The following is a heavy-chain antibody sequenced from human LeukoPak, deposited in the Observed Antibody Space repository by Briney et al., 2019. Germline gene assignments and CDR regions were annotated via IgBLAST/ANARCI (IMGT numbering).Heavy chain of an antibody. J-gene: IGHJ4*02. D-gene: IGHD3-10*01. CDR3: ARQVVTMVRGVTFYFDY. CDR2: INPSGGST. Sequence: ASVTASCTASGGTFSSYAISWVRQAPGQGLEWMGIINPSGGSTSYAQKFQGRVTMTRDTSTSTVYMELSSLRSEDTAVYYCARQVVTMVRGVTFYFDYWGQGTLVTVSS. CDR1: GGTFSSYA. V-gene: IGHV1-46*01.